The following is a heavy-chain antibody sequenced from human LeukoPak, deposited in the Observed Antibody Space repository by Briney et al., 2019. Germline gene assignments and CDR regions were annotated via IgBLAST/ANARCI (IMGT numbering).Heavy chain of an antibody. CDR2: IHDNGRT. V-gene: IGHV4-59*12. J-gene: IGHJ3*02. Sequence: SETLSLTCTVSGGPISGYFWSWIRQPPGKGLEWIGYIHDNGRTTYNPSLRSRVTISIDTSKNQFSLKLSSVTAADTAVYYCARVDTPSIAAFYDAFDIWGQGTMVTVSS. CDR1: GGPISGYF. CDR3: ARVDTPSIAAFYDAFDI. D-gene: IGHD6-6*01.